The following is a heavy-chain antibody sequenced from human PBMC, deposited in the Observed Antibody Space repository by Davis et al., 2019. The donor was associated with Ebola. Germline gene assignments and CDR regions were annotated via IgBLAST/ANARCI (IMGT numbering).Heavy chain of an antibody. Sequence: PGGSLRLSCAASGFTFSGSAMHWVRQASGKGLEWVGRIRSKANSYATAYAASVKGRFTISRDDSKNTAYLQMNSLKTEDTAVYYCSSSVVTPERDIWGQGTMVTVSS. V-gene: IGHV3-73*01. J-gene: IGHJ3*02. CDR1: GFTFSGSA. CDR2: IRSKANSYAT. CDR3: SSSVVTPERDI. D-gene: IGHD4-23*01.